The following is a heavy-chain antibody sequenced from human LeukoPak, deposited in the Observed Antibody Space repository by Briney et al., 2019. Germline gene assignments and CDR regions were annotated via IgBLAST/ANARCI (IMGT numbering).Heavy chain of an antibody. J-gene: IGHJ4*02. CDR1: GFTFSSYW. CDR2: ISGSGGST. CDR3: AKLPHYYDSSGSPYYFDY. Sequence: GGSLRLSCAVSGFTFSSYWMHWVRQAPGKGLEWVSAISGSGGSTYYADSVKGRFTISRDNSKNTLYLQMNSLRAEDTAVYYCAKLPHYYDSSGSPYYFDYWGQGTLVTVSS. D-gene: IGHD3-22*01. V-gene: IGHV3-23*01.